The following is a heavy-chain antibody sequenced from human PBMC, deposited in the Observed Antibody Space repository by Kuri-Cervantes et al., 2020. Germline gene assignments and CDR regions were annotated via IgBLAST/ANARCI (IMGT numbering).Heavy chain of an antibody. CDR3: ATDGVVVISTGAFDI. CDR1: GYTLTELS. V-gene: IGHV1-24*01. J-gene: IGHJ3*02. D-gene: IGHD3-22*01. Sequence: ASVKVSCKVSGYTLTELSMHWVRQAPGKGLEWMGGFDPEDGETTYAQKFQGRVTMTEDTSTDTAYMELSSLRSEDTAVYYCATDGVVVISTGAFDIWGQGTMVTVSS. CDR2: FDPEDGET.